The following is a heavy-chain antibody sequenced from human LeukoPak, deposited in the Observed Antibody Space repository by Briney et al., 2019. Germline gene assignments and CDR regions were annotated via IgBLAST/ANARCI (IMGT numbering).Heavy chain of an antibody. CDR1: GYTFTGYY. Sequence: ASVKVSCKASGYTFTGYYMHWVRQAPGQGLEWMGWINPNSGGTNYAQKFQGRVTMTRDTSISTAYMELSRLRSDDTAVYYCARRHRSSWYGFDYWGQGTLVTVSS. CDR2: INPNSGGT. D-gene: IGHD6-13*01. CDR3: ARRHRSSWYGFDY. V-gene: IGHV1-2*02. J-gene: IGHJ4*02.